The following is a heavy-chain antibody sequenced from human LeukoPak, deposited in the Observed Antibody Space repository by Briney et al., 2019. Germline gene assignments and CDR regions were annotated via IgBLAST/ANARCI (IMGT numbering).Heavy chain of an antibody. V-gene: IGHV3-21*01. CDR3: ARDLGYNYGYVGAFDI. Sequence: GGSVRLSCAASGFTFSDFTFNWVRQAPGKGLEWVSSITSSSTYIYYADSVKGRFTISRDNSKNTLYLQMNTLRAEDTAVYYCARDLGYNYGYVGAFDIWGQGGLVGVSS. CDR2: ITSSSTYI. CDR1: GFTFSDFT. J-gene: IGHJ3*02. D-gene: IGHD5-18*01.